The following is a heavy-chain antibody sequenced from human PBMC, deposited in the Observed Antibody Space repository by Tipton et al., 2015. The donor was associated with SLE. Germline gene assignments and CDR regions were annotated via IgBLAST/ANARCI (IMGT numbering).Heavy chain of an antibody. Sequence: TLSLTCTVSGGSISSGNYYWSWIRQPAGKGLEWVGRIYASGSTNYNPSLKSRVTISVDTSKNQFSLKLTSVTAADTAVYYCAGSSGYDYRMYNYYGMDVWGQGTTVTVSS. D-gene: IGHD5-12*01. CDR2: IYASGST. CDR3: AGSSGYDYRMYNYYGMDV. J-gene: IGHJ6*02. CDR1: GGSISSGNYY. V-gene: IGHV4-61*02.